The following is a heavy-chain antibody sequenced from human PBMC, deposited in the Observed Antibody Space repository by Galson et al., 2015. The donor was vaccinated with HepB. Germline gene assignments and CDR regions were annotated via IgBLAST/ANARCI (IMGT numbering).Heavy chain of an antibody. V-gene: IGHV3-30*18. CDR3: AKLRGFCSGGACPDGFDI. D-gene: IGHD2-15*01. CDR2: MSYDGSNK. CDR1: GFTFSRYG. Sequence: SLRLSCAASGFTFSRYGMNWVRQAPGKGLEWVAVMSYDGSNKYYTDSVKGRVTISRDNSKSTLYLQMDSLRPEDTALYYCAKLRGFCSGGACPDGFDIWGQGTMVTVSS. J-gene: IGHJ3*02.